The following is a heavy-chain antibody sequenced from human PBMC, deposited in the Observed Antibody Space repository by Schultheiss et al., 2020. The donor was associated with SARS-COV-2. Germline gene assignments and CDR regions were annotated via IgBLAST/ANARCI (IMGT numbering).Heavy chain of an antibody. V-gene: IGHV3-21*05. CDR1: GFTFSDYY. D-gene: IGHD4-11*01. J-gene: IGHJ6*02. Sequence: GGSLRLSCAASGFTFSDYYMNWVRQAPGKGLEWVSYISSSSSYIYYADSVKGRFTISRDNSKNTLYLQMNSLRAEDTAVYYCARSYSNYPEREVYGMDVWGQGTTVTVSS. CDR2: ISSSSSYI. CDR3: ARSYSNYPEREVYGMDV.